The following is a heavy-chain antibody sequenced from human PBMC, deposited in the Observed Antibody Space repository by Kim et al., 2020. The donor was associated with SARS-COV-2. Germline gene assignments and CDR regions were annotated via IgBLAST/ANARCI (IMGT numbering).Heavy chain of an antibody. Sequence: STFYADSVKGRFTNSRDNSKNMLFLQMDSLKIEDTAVYYCAREPARRADYWGQGTLVTVSS. CDR3: AREPARRADY. J-gene: IGHJ4*02. V-gene: IGHV3-53*01. CDR2: ST. D-gene: IGHD1-1*01.